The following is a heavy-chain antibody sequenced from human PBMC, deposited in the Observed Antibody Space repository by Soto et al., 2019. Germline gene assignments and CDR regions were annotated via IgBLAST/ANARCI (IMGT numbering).Heavy chain of an antibody. Sequence: GGSLRLSCAASGFTFSSYTMSWVRQAPGKGLEWVSGISATGGSTYYADSVKGRFTFSRDNSKNPLYLQMNSLRAEDTAVYYCAKGFIRDCGGDCTVDTWGQGTLVTVSS. CDR3: AKGFIRDCGGDCTVDT. J-gene: IGHJ5*02. V-gene: IGHV3-23*01. D-gene: IGHD2-21*02. CDR1: GFTFSSYT. CDR2: ISATGGST.